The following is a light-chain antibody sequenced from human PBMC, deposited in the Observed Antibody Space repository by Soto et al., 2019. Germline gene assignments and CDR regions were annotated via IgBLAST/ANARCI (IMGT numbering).Light chain of an antibody. CDR2: CAS. J-gene: IGKJ2*01. V-gene: IGKV4-1*01. CDR3: QQYYSTPLYT. CDR1: QSVLYSSNNKNY. Sequence: DIVMTQSPDSLAVSLGERDTINCKSSQSVLYSSNNKNYLAWYQQKPGQPPKLHIYCASTRESGVPDRFSGSGSGTDFTITISSLQSEDVAVYYCQQYYSTPLYTFGQGTKLEIK.